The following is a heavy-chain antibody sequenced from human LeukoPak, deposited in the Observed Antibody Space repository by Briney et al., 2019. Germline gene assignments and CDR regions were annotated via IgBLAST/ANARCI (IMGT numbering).Heavy chain of an antibody. J-gene: IGHJ4*02. D-gene: IGHD6-13*01. V-gene: IGHV4-61*02. Sequence: PSETLSLTCTVSGGSISSGSYYWSWIRQPAGKGLEWIGRIYTSGSTNYNPSLKSRVTISVDTSKNQFSLKLSSVTAADTAGYYCAKGAGYSSNWNFDYWGQGTLVTVSS. CDR2: IYTSGST. CDR1: GGSISSGSYY. CDR3: AKGAGYSSNWNFDY.